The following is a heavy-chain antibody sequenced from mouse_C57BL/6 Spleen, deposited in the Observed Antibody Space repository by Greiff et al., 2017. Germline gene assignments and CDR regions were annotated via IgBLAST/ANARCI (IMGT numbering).Heavy chain of an antibody. Sequence: QVQLQQPGAELVMPGASVKLSCKASGYTFTSYWMHWVKQRPGQGLEWIGEIDPSDSYTNYNQKFKGKSTLTVDKSSSTAYMQLSSLTSEDSAVYYCAISSYDWYFDVWGTGTTVTVSS. J-gene: IGHJ1*03. CDR1: GYTFTSYW. D-gene: IGHD1-1*01. CDR3: AISSYDWYFDV. V-gene: IGHV1-69*01. CDR2: IDPSDSYT.